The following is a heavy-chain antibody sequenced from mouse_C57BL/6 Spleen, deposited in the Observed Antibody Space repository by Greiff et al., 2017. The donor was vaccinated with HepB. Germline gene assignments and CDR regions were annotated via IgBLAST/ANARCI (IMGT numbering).Heavy chain of an antibody. J-gene: IGHJ4*01. V-gene: IGHV5-9*01. CDR3: ARRDTGYYAMDY. CDR1: GFTFSSYT. CDR2: ISGGGGNT. Sequence: EVKLVESGGGLVKPGGSLKLSCAASGFTFSSYTMSWVRQTPEKRLEWVATISGGGGNTYYPDSVKGRFTISRDNAKNTLYLQMSSLRSEDTALYYCARRDTGYYAMDYWGQGTSVTVSS. D-gene: IGHD3-3*01.